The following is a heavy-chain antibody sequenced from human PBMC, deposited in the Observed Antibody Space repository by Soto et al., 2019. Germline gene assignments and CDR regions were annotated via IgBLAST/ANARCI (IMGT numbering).Heavy chain of an antibody. Sequence: SETLSLTCTVSGGSISSSSYYWGWIRQPPGKGLEWIGSIYYSGSTYYNPSLKSRVTISVDTSKNQFSLKLSSVTAADTAVYYCARVQRQLGIEGYFDYWGQGTLVTVSS. CDR2: IYYSGST. J-gene: IGHJ4*02. CDR3: ARVQRQLGIEGYFDY. D-gene: IGHD7-27*01. V-gene: IGHV4-39*07. CDR1: GGSISSSSYY.